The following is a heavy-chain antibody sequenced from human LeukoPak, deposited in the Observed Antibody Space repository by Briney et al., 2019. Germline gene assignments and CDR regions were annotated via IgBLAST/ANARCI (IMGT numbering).Heavy chain of an antibody. V-gene: IGHV4-4*07. CDR2: IYTSGST. CDR3: ARDAGLGYCSGGSCYLTKDYYGMDV. D-gene: IGHD2-15*01. Sequence: KPSETLSLTCTVSGGSISSYYWSWIRQPAGKGLECIGRIYTSGSTNYNPSLKSRVTMSVDTSKNQFSLKLSSVTAADTAVYYCARDAGLGYCSGGSCYLTKDYYGMDVWGQGTTVTVSS. CDR1: GGSISSYY. J-gene: IGHJ6*02.